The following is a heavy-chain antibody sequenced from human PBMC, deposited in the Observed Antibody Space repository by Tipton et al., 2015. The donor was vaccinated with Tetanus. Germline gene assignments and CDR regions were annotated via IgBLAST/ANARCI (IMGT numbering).Heavy chain of an antibody. D-gene: IGHD3-10*01. CDR3: ARDRGVRGGYYYYHGMDV. Sequence: TLSLTCTVSGSSITSTTHYWGWIRQAPGKGLEWIGIIYYSGSTYYNPSLKSRVTISVDTSQKQISLKVNSVTAADTAVYYCARDRGVRGGYYYYHGMDVWGQGTTVTVSS. CDR2: IYYSGST. V-gene: IGHV4-39*07. J-gene: IGHJ6*02. CDR1: GSSITSTTHY.